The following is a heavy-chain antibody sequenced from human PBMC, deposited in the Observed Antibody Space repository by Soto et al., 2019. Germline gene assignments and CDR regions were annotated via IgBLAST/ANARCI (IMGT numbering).Heavy chain of an antibody. D-gene: IGHD3-22*01. CDR2: MNPNSGNT. Sequence: VKVSCKASGYTFTSYDINWVRQATGQGLEWMGWMNPNSGNTGYAQKFQGRVTMTRNTSISTAYMELSSLRSEDTAVYYCARRSRTYYYDSSGYFHFDYWGQGTLVTVSS. J-gene: IGHJ4*02. CDR3: ARRSRTYYYDSSGYFHFDY. V-gene: IGHV1-8*01. CDR1: GYTFTSYD.